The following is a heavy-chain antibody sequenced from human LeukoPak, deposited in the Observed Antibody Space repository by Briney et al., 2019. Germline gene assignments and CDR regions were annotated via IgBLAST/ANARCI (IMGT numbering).Heavy chain of an antibody. J-gene: IGHJ5*02. Sequence: SVRVSCKASGGTFSSYAISWVRQAPGQGLEWMGGIIPIFGTANYAQKFQGRVTITADESTSTAYMELSSLRSEDTAVYYCARGAVEYQLLSGWFDPWGQGTLVTVSS. CDR2: IIPIFGTA. CDR1: GGTFSSYA. D-gene: IGHD2-2*01. V-gene: IGHV1-69*13. CDR3: ARGAVEYQLLSGWFDP.